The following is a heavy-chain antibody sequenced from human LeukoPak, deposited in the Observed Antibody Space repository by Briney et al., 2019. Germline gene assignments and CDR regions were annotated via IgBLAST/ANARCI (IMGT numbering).Heavy chain of an antibody. J-gene: IGHJ4*02. CDR1: GFTVSSNY. Sequence: GGSLRLSCAASGFTVSSNYMTWVRQAPGKGLEWVSVIYSGGSTYFADSVKGRFTISRDDSKNTLYLQMNSLRAEDTAVYYCARAVVGGRVWYYFDYWGQGTLVTVSS. CDR3: ARAVVGGRVWYYFDY. D-gene: IGHD1-26*01. V-gene: IGHV3-53*01. CDR2: IYSGGST.